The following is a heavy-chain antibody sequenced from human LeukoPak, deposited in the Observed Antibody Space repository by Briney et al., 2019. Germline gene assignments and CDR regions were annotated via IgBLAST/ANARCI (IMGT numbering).Heavy chain of an antibody. CDR3: AKDRGSYSYWFFDL. CDR2: ISWNSGII. D-gene: IGHD1-26*01. CDR1: GFTFDDYV. Sequence: GGSLRLSCAASGFTFDDYVMHWVRQAPGKGLEWVSGISWNSGIIDYADSVKGRFTISRDNAKNSLYPQMDSLRTEDTALYYCAKDRGSYSYWFFDLWGRGTVVTVSS. J-gene: IGHJ2*01. V-gene: IGHV3-9*01.